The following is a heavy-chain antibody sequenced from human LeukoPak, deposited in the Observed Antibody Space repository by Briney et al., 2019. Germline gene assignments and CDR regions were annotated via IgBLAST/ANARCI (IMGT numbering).Heavy chain of an antibody. J-gene: IGHJ4*02. CDR3: ARGYCSGGVSCRLFDY. Sequence: PGGPMRLSCAASGFTFDDYGMSWLRQAPGKGLELVSGINWNGGSRGYTDSVKGRFTISRDNAKNSLYVEMNGLRAENTALYYCARGYCSGGVSCRLFDYWGQGTLVTVSS. CDR1: GFTFDDYG. CDR2: INWNGGSR. V-gene: IGHV3-20*04. D-gene: IGHD2-15*01.